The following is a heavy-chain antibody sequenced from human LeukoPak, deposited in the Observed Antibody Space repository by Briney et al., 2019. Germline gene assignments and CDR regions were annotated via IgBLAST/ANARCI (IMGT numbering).Heavy chain of an antibody. Sequence: SVKVSCKASGGTFSSYAISWVRQAPGQGLEWMGRIIPILGIANYAQKFQGRVTITADKSTSTAYMELSSLRSEDMAVYYCARVNYDSSGYYSYNAYYFDYWGQGTLVTVSS. D-gene: IGHD3-22*01. CDR1: GGTFSSYA. J-gene: IGHJ4*02. CDR3: ARVNYDSSGYYSYNAYYFDY. CDR2: IIPILGIA. V-gene: IGHV1-69*04.